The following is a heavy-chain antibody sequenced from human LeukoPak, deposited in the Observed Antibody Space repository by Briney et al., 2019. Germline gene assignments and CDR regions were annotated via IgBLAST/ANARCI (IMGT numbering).Heavy chain of an antibody. CDR2: IRSKANSYAT. Sequence: GGSLKLSCAASGFTFSGSAMHWVRQAPGKGLEWVGRIRSKANSYATAYAASVKGRFTISRDDSKNTAYLQMNSLKTEDTAVYYCTRLHDPQSRNPYYYMDVWGKGTTVTISS. J-gene: IGHJ6*03. CDR3: TRLHDPQSRNPYYYMDV. V-gene: IGHV3-73*01. D-gene: IGHD1-14*01. CDR1: GFTFSGSA.